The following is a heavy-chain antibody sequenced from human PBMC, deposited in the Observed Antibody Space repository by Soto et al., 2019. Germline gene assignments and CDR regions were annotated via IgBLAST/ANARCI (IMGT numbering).Heavy chain of an antibody. CDR2: ISSSGTSA. CDR3: ARDRGAVTGQYFDY. CDR1: GFTFSAVY. V-gene: IGHV3-11*05. Sequence: QVQLEESGGGLVKPGGSRRLSCAASGFTFSAVYMSWIRQAPNKGLEYISYISSSGTSANYADSVKGRFTISRDNAKNSLYLQMNSLRAEDTAVYYCARDRGAVTGQYFDYWGQGALVTVSS. D-gene: IGHD6-19*01. J-gene: IGHJ4*02.